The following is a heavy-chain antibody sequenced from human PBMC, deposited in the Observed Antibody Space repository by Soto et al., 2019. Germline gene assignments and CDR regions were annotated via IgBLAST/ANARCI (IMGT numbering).Heavy chain of an antibody. J-gene: IGHJ6*02. V-gene: IGHV1-2*04. Sequence: ASVKVSCKASGYTFTSYDINWVRQATGQGLEWMGWMNPNSGGTNYAQKFQGWVTMTRDTSISTAYMELSRLRSDDTAVYYCARGRTPSITIFGVVTTSSLDVWGQGTTVTVSS. D-gene: IGHD3-3*01. CDR2: MNPNSGGT. CDR1: GYTFTSYD. CDR3: ARGRTPSITIFGVVTTSSLDV.